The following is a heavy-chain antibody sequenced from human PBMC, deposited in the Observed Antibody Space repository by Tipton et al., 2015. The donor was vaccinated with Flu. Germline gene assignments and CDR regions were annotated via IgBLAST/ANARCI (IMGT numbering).Heavy chain of an antibody. V-gene: IGHV4-61*05. J-gene: IGHJ4*02. Sequence: PGLVKPSETLSLTCSVSGGSVTIRGYCWGWFRRPPGKGLEWIGNIFHSGNTYYNPSLKSRVTISVDKSKNQFSLNLSSVTAADTAVYYCAKEVVVPATRFDTWGQGTQVTV. D-gene: IGHD2-15*01. CDR2: IFHSGNT. CDR1: GGSVTIRGYC. CDR3: AKEVVVPATRFDT.